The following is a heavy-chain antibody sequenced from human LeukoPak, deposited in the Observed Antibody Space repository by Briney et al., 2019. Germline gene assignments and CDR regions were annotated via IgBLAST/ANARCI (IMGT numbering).Heavy chain of an antibody. J-gene: IGHJ6*02. CDR1: GFTFSSYG. CDR2: IWYDGSNK. CDR3: ARDMSVTAYYYYGMDV. Sequence: GGSLRLSCAASGFTFSSYGMHWVRQAPGKGLGWVAVIWYDGSNKYYADSVKGRFTISRDNSKNTLYLQMNSLRAEDTAVYYCARDMSVTAYYYYGMDVWGQGTTVTVSS. V-gene: IGHV3-33*01. D-gene: IGHD3-16*01.